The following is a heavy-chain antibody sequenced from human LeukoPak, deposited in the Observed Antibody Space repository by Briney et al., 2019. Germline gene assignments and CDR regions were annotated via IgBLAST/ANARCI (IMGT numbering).Heavy chain of an antibody. Sequence: GGSLRLSCAASGFTFSSYGMHWVRQAPGKGLEWVAVIWYDGSNKYYADSVKGRFTISRDNSKNTLYLQMNSLRAEDTAVYHCAKGTGIAVAGPDYWGQGTLVTVSS. CDR3: AKGTGIAVAGPDY. CDR1: GFTFSSYG. D-gene: IGHD6-19*01. CDR2: IWYDGSNK. J-gene: IGHJ4*02. V-gene: IGHV3-33*06.